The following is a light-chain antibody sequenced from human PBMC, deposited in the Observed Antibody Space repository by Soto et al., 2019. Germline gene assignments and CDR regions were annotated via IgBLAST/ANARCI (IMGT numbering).Light chain of an antibody. J-gene: IGLJ1*01. V-gene: IGLV2-14*01. Sequence: QSVLTQPASVSGSPGQSFTISCTGTSGDIGSYNRVSWYQQHPGKAPKLIIYEVTDRPSGVSNRFSGSKSGNTASLTISGLQAEDEAEYYCSSYTNINTRACVFGTGTKVTV. CDR1: SGDIGSYNR. CDR2: EVT. CDR3: SSYTNINTRACV.